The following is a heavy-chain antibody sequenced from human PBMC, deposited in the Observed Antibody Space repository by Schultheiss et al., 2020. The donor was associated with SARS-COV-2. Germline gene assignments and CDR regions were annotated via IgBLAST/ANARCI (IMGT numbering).Heavy chain of an antibody. CDR2: INAGNGNT. J-gene: IGHJ2*01. Sequence: ASVKVSCKASGYTFTSYAMHWVRQAPGQRLEWMGWINAGNGNTKYSQKFQGRVTITRDTSASTAYMELSSLRSEDTAVYYCARVPTRVPAALPLFDWYFDLWGRGTLVTVS. V-gene: IGHV1-3*01. D-gene: IGHD2-2*01. CDR1: GYTFTSYA. CDR3: ARVPTRVPAALPLFDWYFDL.